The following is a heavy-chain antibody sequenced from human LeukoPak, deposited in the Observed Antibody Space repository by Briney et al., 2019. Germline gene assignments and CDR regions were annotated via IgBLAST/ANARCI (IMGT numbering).Heavy chain of an antibody. V-gene: IGHV3-23*01. D-gene: IGHD6-6*01. CDR1: GFTFSSYA. Sequence: GGSLRLSCAASGFTFSSYAMSWVRQAPGKGLEWVSAISGSGGSTYYADSVKGRFTISRDNSKNTLYLQMSSLRAEDTAVYYCAKDLRPYSSSPGFDYWGQGTLVTVSS. CDR2: ISGSGGST. CDR3: AKDLRPYSSSPGFDY. J-gene: IGHJ4*02.